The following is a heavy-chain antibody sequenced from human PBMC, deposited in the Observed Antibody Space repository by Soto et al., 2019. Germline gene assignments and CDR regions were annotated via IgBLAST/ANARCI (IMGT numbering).Heavy chain of an antibody. CDR2: IYYSGST. CDR3: ARVVVVPAAHFDY. D-gene: IGHD2-2*01. Sequence: QVQLQESGPGLVKPSETLSLTCTVSGGSISSYYWSWIRQPPGKGLEWIGYIYYSGSTNYNPSLNSRVTISVDTSKNQFSLKLSSVTAADTAVYYCARVVVVPAAHFDYWGQGTLVTVSS. V-gene: IGHV4-59*08. CDR1: GGSISSYY. J-gene: IGHJ4*02.